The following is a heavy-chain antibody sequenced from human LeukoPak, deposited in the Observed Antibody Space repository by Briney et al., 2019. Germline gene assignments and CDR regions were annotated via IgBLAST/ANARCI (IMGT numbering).Heavy chain of an antibody. Sequence: SETLSLTCTVSGGSISSSSYYWGWIRQPPGKGLEWIGNIYYSGSTYYNPSLKSRVTISVDTSKNQFSLKLSSVTAADTAVYYCARHNLWSGYPIDYWGQGTLVTVSS. J-gene: IGHJ4*02. CDR2: IYYSGST. D-gene: IGHD3-3*01. CDR3: ARHNLWSGYPIDY. V-gene: IGHV4-39*01. CDR1: GGSISSSSYY.